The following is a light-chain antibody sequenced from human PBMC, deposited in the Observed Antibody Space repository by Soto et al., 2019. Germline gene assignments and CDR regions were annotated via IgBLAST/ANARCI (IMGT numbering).Light chain of an antibody. Sequence: EIVMTQSPDTLSVSLGERVTLSCRASQSVFSSLAWYQQKPGQAPRLLIYGATTRAIGIPARFSGSGSGTEFTLTSIGLQSVAFYVYYWRQNRRCPAFGGGTRVEIK. CDR2: GAT. CDR1: QSVFSS. V-gene: IGKV3-15*01. J-gene: IGKJ4*02. CDR3: RQNRRCPA.